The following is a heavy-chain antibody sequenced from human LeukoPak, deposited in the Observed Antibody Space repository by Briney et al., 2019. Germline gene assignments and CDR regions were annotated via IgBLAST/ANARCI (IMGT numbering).Heavy chain of an antibody. Sequence: SETLSLTCTVSGGSISSSSYYWSWIRQPAGKGLEWIGRIYTSGSTNYNPSLKSRVTMSVDTSKNQFSLKLSSVTAADTAVYYCARGERFYAFDIWGQGTMVTVSS. D-gene: IGHD3-3*01. J-gene: IGHJ3*02. V-gene: IGHV4-61*02. CDR2: IYTSGST. CDR1: GGSISSSSYY. CDR3: ARGERFYAFDI.